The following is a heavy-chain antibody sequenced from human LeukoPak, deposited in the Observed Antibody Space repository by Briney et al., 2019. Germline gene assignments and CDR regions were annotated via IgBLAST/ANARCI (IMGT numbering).Heavy chain of an antibody. CDR3: ARIRGYYCDY. V-gene: IGHV3-11*04. CDR1: GFTVGNNY. CDR2: ISSSGDTK. J-gene: IGHJ4*02. Sequence: GGSLRLSCVAPGFTVGNNYISWVRQAPGKGLEWISYISSSGDTKYYAGSVKGRFTISRDNAKNSLYLQMNSLRGEDAAVYYCARIRGYYCDYWGQGTPVTVSS.